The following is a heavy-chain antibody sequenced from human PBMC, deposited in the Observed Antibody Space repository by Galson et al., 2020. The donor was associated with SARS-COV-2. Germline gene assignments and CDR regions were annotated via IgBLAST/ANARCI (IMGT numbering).Heavy chain of an antibody. CDR3: ASYYYDSSGYYTYFDY. Sequence: SETLSLTCTVSGGSISSHYWSWIRQPPGKGLEWIGYIYYSGSTNYNPSLKSRVTISVDTSKNQFSLKLSSVTAADTAVYYCASYYYDSSGYYTYFDYWGQGTLVTVSS. J-gene: IGHJ4*02. CDR2: IYYSGST. V-gene: IGHV4-59*11. D-gene: IGHD3-22*01. CDR1: GGSISSHY.